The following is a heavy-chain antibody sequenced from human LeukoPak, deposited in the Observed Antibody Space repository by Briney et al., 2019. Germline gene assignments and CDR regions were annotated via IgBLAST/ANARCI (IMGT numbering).Heavy chain of an antibody. J-gene: IGHJ2*01. CDR2: ISSSGSTI. V-gene: IGHV3-48*03. D-gene: IGHD3-10*01. CDR3: ARESGGGVLGYFDL. Sequence: GGSLRLSCAASGFTFSSYEMNWVRQAPGKGLEWVSYISSSGSTIYYADSVKGRFAISRDNAKNSLYLQMNSLKTEDTAVYYCARESGGGVLGYFDLWGRGTLVSVSS. CDR1: GFTFSSYE.